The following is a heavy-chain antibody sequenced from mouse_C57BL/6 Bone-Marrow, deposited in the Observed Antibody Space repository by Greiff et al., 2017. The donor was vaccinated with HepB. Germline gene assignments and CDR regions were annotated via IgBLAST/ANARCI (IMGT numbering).Heavy chain of an antibody. J-gene: IGHJ3*01. Sequence: QVQLQQSGPELVKPGASVKLSCKASGYTFTSYDINWVKQRPGQGLEWIGWIYPRDGSTKYNEKFKGKATLTVDTSSSTAYRELHSLTSEDSAVYFCARRGYDYGAWFAYWGQGTLVTVSA. CDR2: IYPRDGST. D-gene: IGHD2-4*01. CDR1: GYTFTSYD. CDR3: ARRGYDYGAWFAY. V-gene: IGHV1-85*01.